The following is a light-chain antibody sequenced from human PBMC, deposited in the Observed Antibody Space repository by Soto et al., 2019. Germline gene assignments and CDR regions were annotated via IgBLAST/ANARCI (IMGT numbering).Light chain of an antibody. CDR2: DAS. J-gene: IGKJ2*01. CDR1: QSISSW. Sequence: DIQMTQSPSTLSASVGDRVTITCRASQSISSWLAWYQQKPGKAPKLLIYDASSLESGVPSRFSGSGSGTEFTLTISCLQPDEFATYYCKQYNSYSYTFGQGTKLEIK. CDR3: KQYNSYSYT. V-gene: IGKV1-5*01.